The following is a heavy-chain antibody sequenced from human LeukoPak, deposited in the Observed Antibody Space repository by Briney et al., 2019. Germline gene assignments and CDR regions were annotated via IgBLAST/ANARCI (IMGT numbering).Heavy chain of an antibody. V-gene: IGHV5-51*01. CDR3: ARLGRIAARPGDYFDY. CDR1: GYSFTNYW. J-gene: IGHJ4*02. D-gene: IGHD6-6*01. Sequence: GESLKISCKGSGYSFTNYWIGWVRQMPGKGLEWMGIIYPGDSDTRYSPSFQGQVTISADKSISTAYLQWSSLKASDTAMYYCARLGRIAARPGDYFDYWGQGTLVTVSS. CDR2: IYPGDSDT.